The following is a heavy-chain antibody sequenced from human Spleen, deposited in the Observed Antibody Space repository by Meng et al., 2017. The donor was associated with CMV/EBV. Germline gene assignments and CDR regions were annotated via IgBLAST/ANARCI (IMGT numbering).Heavy chain of an antibody. CDR3: ARQGTGTTREDYYYDGMDV. CDR2: IYPGDSNT. CDR1: GYSFSNHW. V-gene: IGHV5-51*01. J-gene: IGHJ6*02. Sequence: GESLKISCKGSGYSFSNHWIGWVRQMPGKGLEWMGIIYPGDSNTRYRPSFQGRVTISADKSISTAYLQWSSLKASDTAMYYCARQGTGTTREDYYYDGMDVWGQGTTVTVSS. D-gene: IGHD1-7*01.